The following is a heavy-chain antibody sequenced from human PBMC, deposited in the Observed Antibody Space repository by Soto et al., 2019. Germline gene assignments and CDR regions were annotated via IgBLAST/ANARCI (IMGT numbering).Heavy chain of an antibody. Sequence: EVQLVESGRGLVQPGGSLRLSCAASGFTFSSYWMHWVRQAPGKGLVWVSRINSDGSSSTYADSVKGRFTISRDNAKNTLYLQMNSLRVEDTAVYHCAKADYRARGAFDIWGQGTMVTVPS. CDR3: AKADYRARGAFDI. D-gene: IGHD4-4*01. CDR2: INSDGSSS. J-gene: IGHJ3*02. V-gene: IGHV3-74*01. CDR1: GFTFSSYW.